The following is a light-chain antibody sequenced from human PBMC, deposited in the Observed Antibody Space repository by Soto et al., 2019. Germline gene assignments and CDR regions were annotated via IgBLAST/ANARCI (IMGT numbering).Light chain of an antibody. Sequence: EIVLTQSPGTLSLSPGERATLSCRASQSVSSSYLAWYQQKPGQAPSLLIYDASSRATGIPARFSGSVSGTDFTLTISRLEPEDFAVYYCQQYGSSPLTFGGGTKVEIK. CDR3: QQYGSSPLT. J-gene: IGKJ4*01. V-gene: IGKV3-20*01. CDR2: DAS. CDR1: QSVSSSY.